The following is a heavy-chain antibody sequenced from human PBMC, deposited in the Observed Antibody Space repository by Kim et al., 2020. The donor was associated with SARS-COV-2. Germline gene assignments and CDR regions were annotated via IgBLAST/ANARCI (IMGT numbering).Heavy chain of an antibody. CDR3: AKGSGSPYYFDY. V-gene: IGHV4-59*01. CDR1: GSSISSYF. D-gene: IGHD3-10*01. CDR2: IYYSGST. J-gene: IGHJ4*02. Sequence: SETLSLTCTVSGSSISSYFWSWIRQPPGKGLEWIGYIYYSGSTNYNPSLKSRVTISIDTSKNQFSLKLSSVTAADTAVYYCAKGSGSPYYFDYWGQGTLVTVSS.